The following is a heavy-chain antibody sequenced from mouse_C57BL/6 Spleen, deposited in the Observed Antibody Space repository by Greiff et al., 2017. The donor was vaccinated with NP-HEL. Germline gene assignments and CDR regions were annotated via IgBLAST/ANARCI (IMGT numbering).Heavy chain of an antibody. D-gene: IGHD2-2*01. CDR2: ISNLAYSI. J-gene: IGHJ2*01. CDR1: GFTFSDYG. Sequence: EVKLMESGGGLVQPGGSLKLSCAASGFTFSDYGMAWVRQAPRKGPEWVAFISNLAYSIYYADTVTGRFTISRENAKNTLYLEMSSLRSEDTAMYYCARLYGYDEGYFDYWGQGTTLTVSS. CDR3: ARLYGYDEGYFDY. V-gene: IGHV5-15*01.